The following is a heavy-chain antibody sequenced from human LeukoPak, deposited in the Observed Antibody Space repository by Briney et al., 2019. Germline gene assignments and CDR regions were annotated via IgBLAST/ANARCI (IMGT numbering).Heavy chain of an antibody. CDR3: ARVPGSSGSYYFDY. J-gene: IGHJ4*02. D-gene: IGHD3-10*01. V-gene: IGHV3-30*03. CDR2: ISYDGSNK. CDR1: GFTFSSYG. Sequence: GGSLRLSCAASGFTFSSYGMHWVRQAPGKGLEWVAVISYDGSNKYYADSVKGRFTISRDNSKNTLYLQMNSLRAEDTAVYYCARVPGSSGSYYFDYWGQGTLVTVSS.